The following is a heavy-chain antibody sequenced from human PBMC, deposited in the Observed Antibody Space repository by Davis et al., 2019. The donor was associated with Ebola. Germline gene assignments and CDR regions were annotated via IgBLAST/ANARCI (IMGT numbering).Heavy chain of an antibody. D-gene: IGHD2/OR15-2a*01. CDR1: GFTFSSYA. J-gene: IGHJ4*02. CDR2: VSGSGDTA. V-gene: IGHV3-23*01. Sequence: GESLKISCAASGFTFSSYAMNWVRQAPGKGLEWVSVVSGSGDTAYYADSVRGRFTISRDNSKNTLDLQMNSLRAEDTAVYYCARGDALQGPIVTLFDSWGQGTLVTVSS. CDR3: ARGDALQGPIVTLFDS.